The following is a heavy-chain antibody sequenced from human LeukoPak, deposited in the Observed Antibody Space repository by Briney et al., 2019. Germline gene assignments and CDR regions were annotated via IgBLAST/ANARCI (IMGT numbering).Heavy chain of an antibody. CDR3: AREPKQWLVPIDY. CDR2: ISSSSSYI. D-gene: IGHD6-19*01. CDR1: GFTFSSYS. V-gene: IGHV3-21*01. J-gene: IGHJ4*02. Sequence: GGSLRLSCAASGFTFSSYSMNWVRQAPGKGLEWVSSISSSSSYIYYADSVKGRFTISRDNAKNSLYLQMNSLRVEDTAVYYCAREPKQWLVPIDYWGQGTLVTVSS.